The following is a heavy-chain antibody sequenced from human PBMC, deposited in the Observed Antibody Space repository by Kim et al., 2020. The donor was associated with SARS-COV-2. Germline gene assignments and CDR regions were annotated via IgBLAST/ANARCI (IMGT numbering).Heavy chain of an antibody. CDR1: GASISSYY. J-gene: IGHJ4*02. Sequence: SETLSLTCTVSGASISSYYWTWIRQPPGKGLEWIGYISYSGSTNNNPSLKSRVTISIVTSKNQFSLKLRSVTAADTAVNYGAGGNYFFFFDCCGQGTLVT. D-gene: IGHD1-26*01. V-gene: IGHV4-59*08. CDR3: AGGNYFFFFDC. CDR2: ISYSGST.